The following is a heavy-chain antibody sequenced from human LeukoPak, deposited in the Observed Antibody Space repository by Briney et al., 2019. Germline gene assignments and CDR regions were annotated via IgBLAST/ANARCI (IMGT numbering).Heavy chain of an antibody. CDR1: GGSISSYY. CDR3: ARGRGWTLYYFDY. CDR2: IYYSGST. D-gene: IGHD5-12*01. V-gene: IGHV4-59*01. Sequence: SETLSLTCTVSGGSISSYYWSWIRQPPGKGLEWIGYIYYSGSTNYNPSLKSRVTISVDTSKNQFSLKLSSVTAADTAVYYCARGRGWTLYYFDYWGQGTLVTVSS. J-gene: IGHJ4*02.